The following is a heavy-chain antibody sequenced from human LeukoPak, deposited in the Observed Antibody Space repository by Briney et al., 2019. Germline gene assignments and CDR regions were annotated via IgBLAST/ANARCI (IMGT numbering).Heavy chain of an antibody. CDR2: ISSNGDST. J-gene: IGHJ3*02. D-gene: IGHD1-26*01. CDR1: GFTFSSYD. V-gene: IGHV3-64D*09. CDR3: GGGTYKRDAFDI. Sequence: PGGSLRLSCSASGFTFSSYDMHWVRQPPGKGLEFVSVISSNGDSTYYADSVKGRFTISRDNSKNTLYLQMSSLRPEDTAVYYCGGGTYKRDAFDIWGQRTMVTVSS.